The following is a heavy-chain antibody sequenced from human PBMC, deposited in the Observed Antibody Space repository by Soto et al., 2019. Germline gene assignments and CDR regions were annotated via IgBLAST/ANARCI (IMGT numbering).Heavy chain of an antibody. V-gene: IGHV3-30-3*01. CDR1: GFTFSSYA. Sequence: QVQLVESGGGVVQPGRSLRLSCAASGFTFSSYAMQWVRQAPGKGLEWVAVISYDGSNKYYADSVKGRFTISRDNSKNTLNLQMNSLRAEDTAVYYCARDPLWGTAMVLWYFDLWGRGTLVTVSS. CDR2: ISYDGSNK. CDR3: ARDPLWGTAMVLWYFDL. D-gene: IGHD5-18*01. J-gene: IGHJ2*01.